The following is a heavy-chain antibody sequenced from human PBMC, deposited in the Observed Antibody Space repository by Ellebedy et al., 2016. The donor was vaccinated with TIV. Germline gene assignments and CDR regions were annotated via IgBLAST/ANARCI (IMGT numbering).Heavy chain of an antibody. CDR1: GFTFSSYW. J-gene: IGHJ4*02. D-gene: IGHD5-18*01. V-gene: IGHV3-74*01. Sequence: GESLKISCAASGFTFSSYWMHWVRQAPGKGLVWVSRINSDGSSTIYADSVKGRFTISRDNAKNTLYLQMNSLRAEDTAVYYCARDPHSYGFYWGQGTLVTVSS. CDR3: ARDPHSYGFY. CDR2: INSDGSST.